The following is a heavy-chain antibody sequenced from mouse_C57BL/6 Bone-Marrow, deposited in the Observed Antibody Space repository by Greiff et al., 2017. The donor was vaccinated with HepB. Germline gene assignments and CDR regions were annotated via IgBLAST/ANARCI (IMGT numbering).Heavy chain of an antibody. V-gene: IGHV7-3*01. Sequence: DVKLVESGGGLVQPGGSLSLSCAASGFTFTDYYMSWVRQPPGKALEWLGFIRNKANGYTTEYSASVKGRFTISRDNSQSILYLQMNALRAEDSATYYCARSSIYYYGSRTGYYAMDYWGQGTSVTVSS. CDR2: IRNKANGYTT. D-gene: IGHD1-1*01. J-gene: IGHJ4*01. CDR1: GFTFTDYY. CDR3: ARSSIYYYGSRTGYYAMDY.